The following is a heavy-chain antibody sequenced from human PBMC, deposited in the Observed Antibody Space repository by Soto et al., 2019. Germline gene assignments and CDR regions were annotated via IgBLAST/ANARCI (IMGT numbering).Heavy chain of an antibody. CDR2: IIPIFGTA. D-gene: IGHD3-22*01. CDR1: GGTFSSYA. J-gene: IGHJ4*02. V-gene: IGHV1-69*12. CDR3: ARPSGYYYDSSGYPLDY. Sequence: QVQLVQSGAEVKKPGSSVKVSCKASGGTFSSYAISWVRQAPGQGLEWMGGIIPIFGTANYAQKFEGRVTITADESTSTAYMELSSLRAEDTAVYYCARPSGYYYDSSGYPLDYWGKGTLVTVSS.